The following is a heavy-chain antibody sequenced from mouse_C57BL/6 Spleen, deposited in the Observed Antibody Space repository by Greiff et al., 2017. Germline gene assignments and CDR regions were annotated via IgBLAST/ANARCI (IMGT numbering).Heavy chain of an antibody. D-gene: IGHD4-1*01. CDR1: GFTFSNYW. V-gene: IGHV6-3*01. J-gene: IGHJ3*01. CDR2: IRLKSDNYAT. CDR3: TENWSWFAY. Sequence: EVQGVESGGGLVQPGGSMKLSCVASGFTFSNYWMNWVRQSPEKGLEWVAQIRLKSDNYATHYAESVKGRFTISRDDSKSSVYLQMNNLRAEDTGIYYCTENWSWFAYWGQGTLVTVSA.